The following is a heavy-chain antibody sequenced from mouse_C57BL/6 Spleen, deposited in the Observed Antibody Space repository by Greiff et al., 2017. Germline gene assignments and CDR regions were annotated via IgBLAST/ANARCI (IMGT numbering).Heavy chain of an antibody. CDR1: GFSLTSYG. CDR3: ARNWDSHYAMDY. V-gene: IGHV2-2*01. J-gene: IGHJ4*01. Sequence: VQLQQSGPGLVQPSQSLSITCTVSGFSLTSYGVHWVRQSPGKGLEWLGVIWSGGSTDYNAAFISRLSISKDNSKSQVFFKMNSLQADDTAIYYCARNWDSHYAMDYWGQGTSVTVSS. CDR2: IWSGGST. D-gene: IGHD3-3*01.